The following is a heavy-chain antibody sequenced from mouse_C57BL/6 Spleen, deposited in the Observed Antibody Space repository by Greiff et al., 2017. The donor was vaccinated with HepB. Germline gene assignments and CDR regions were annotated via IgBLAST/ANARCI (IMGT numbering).Heavy chain of an antibody. CDR1: GYTFTSYW. D-gene: IGHD4-1*01. J-gene: IGHJ1*03. Sequence: QVQLQQPGAELVMPGASVKLSCKASGYTFTSYWMHWVKQRPGPGLEWIGEIDPSDSYTNYNQKFKGKSTLTVDKSSSTAYMQLSSLTSEASAVYYCARKLRRGGWYFDVWGTGTTVTVSS. CDR3: ARKLRRGGWYFDV. CDR2: IDPSDSYT. V-gene: IGHV1-69*01.